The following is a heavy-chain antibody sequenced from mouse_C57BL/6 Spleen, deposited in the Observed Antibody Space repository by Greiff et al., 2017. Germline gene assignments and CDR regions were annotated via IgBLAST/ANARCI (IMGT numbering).Heavy chain of an antibody. V-gene: IGHV1-15*01. J-gene: IGHJ4*01. D-gene: IGHD1-1*01. CDR2: IDPETGGT. CDR3: TGFITTEGGAMDY. CDR1: GYTFTDYE. Sequence: QVQLQQSGAELVRPGASVTLSCKASGYTFTDYEMHWVKQTPVHGLEWIGAIDPETGGTAYNQKFKGKAILTADKSSSTAYMELRSLTSEDSAVYYGTGFITTEGGAMDYWGQGTSVTVSS.